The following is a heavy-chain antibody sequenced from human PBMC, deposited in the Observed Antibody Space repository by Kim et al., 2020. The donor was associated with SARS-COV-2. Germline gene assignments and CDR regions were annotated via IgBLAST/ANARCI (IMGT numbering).Heavy chain of an antibody. J-gene: IGHJ4*02. CDR3: ARAERVVGATSD. D-gene: IGHD1-26*01. V-gene: IGHV1-69*04. Sequence: NYAQKFQGRVTITADKSTSTAYMELSSLRSEDTAVYYCARAERVVGATSDWGQGTLVTVSS.